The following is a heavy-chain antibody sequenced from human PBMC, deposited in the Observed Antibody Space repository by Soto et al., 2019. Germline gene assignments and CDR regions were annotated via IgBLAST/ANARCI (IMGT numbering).Heavy chain of an antibody. CDR1: GYTFTTSG. CDR2: INVYDGHT. CDR3: VRDEQWLLDY. Sequence: ASVKVSCKASGYTFTTSGFSWVRQAPGQGLEWLAYINVYDGHTRYAQKFQGRVTLTTDTSTTTAYMELSSLRSDDTAVYFCVRDEQWLLDYWRQGTLVTVSS. D-gene: IGHD6-19*01. J-gene: IGHJ4*02. V-gene: IGHV1-18*01.